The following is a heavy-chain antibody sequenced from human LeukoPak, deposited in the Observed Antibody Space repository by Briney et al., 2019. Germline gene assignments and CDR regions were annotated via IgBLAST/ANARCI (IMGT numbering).Heavy chain of an antibody. CDR1: GFTFSNYA. V-gene: IGHV3-23*01. CDR3: ARDTNGDYIGAFDFQR. D-gene: IGHD4-17*01. Sequence: GGSLRLSXVGSGFTFSNYAMMWVRQTQGKRLEWVSAIGRSGTSTFYADSVKGRFTIFRDNFKNTVYLQMNNLRADDSAVYYCARDTNGDYIGAFDFQRWGLGTQVTVSS. J-gene: IGHJ1*01. CDR2: IGRSGTST.